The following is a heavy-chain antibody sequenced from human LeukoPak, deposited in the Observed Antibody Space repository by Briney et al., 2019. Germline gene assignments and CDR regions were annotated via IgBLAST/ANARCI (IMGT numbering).Heavy chain of an antibody. CDR1: GFSVSGDY. CDR2: MYSGGNT. V-gene: IGHV3-53*01. Sequence: GGSLRLSCAASGFSVSGDYMMWVRQAPGKGLEWVSAMYSGGNTYYTDSVKGRFTISRDDSKNTVYLQMNSLRVEDTAVYYCARHDWFDPWGQGTPVTVSS. CDR3: ARHDWFDP. J-gene: IGHJ5*02.